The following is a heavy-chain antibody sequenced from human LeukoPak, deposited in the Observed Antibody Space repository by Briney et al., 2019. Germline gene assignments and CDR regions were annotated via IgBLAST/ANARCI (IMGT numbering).Heavy chain of an antibody. CDR3: ARDGEPCYDWDRGDDY. CDR2: IKQDGSEK. CDR1: GFTFSSYW. D-gene: IGHD5-12*01. Sequence: PGGSLRLSCAASGFTFSSYWMSWVRQAPGKGLEWVANIKQDGSEKYYVDSVKGRFTISRDNAKNSLYLQMNSLRAEDTAVYYCARDGEPCYDWDRGDDYWGQGTLVTVSS. V-gene: IGHV3-7*01. J-gene: IGHJ4*02.